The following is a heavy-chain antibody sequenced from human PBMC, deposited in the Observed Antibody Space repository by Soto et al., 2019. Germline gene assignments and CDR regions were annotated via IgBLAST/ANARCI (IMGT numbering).Heavy chain of an antibody. V-gene: IGHV1-24*01. CDR1: GYTLTELS. Sequence: ASVKVSCKVSGYTLTELSMHWVRQAPGKGLEWMGGFDPEDGETIYAQKFQGRVTMTEDTSIDTAYMELSSLRSEDTAVYYCATIVATISPFDYWGQGTLVTVSS. CDR2: FDPEDGET. D-gene: IGHD5-12*01. J-gene: IGHJ4*02. CDR3: ATIVATISPFDY.